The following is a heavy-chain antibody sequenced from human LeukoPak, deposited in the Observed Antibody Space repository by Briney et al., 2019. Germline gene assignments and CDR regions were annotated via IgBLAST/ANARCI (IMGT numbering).Heavy chain of an antibody. CDR3: ARDMNNGLLPDY. V-gene: IGHV5-51*01. Sequence: GESLKISCKGSGYTFTNYWIGWVRQMPGKGLEWMGIVYPGDSDTRYSPSFQGQVTISADKSISTAYLQWTSLKASDSAMYFCARDMNNGLLPDYWGQGTLDTVSS. D-gene: IGHD2-8*01. J-gene: IGHJ4*02. CDR2: VYPGDSDT. CDR1: GYTFTNYW.